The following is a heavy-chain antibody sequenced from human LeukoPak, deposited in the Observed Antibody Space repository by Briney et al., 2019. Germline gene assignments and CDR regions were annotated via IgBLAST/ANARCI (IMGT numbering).Heavy chain of an antibody. CDR1: GFTFSSYS. J-gene: IGHJ5*02. D-gene: IGHD2/OR15-2a*01. V-gene: IGHV3-21*01. Sequence: GGSLRLSCAASGFTFSSYSMNWVRQAPGKGLEWVSSISSGSSYIYYADSVKGRFTISRDNAKNSLYLQMNSLRAEDTAVYYCARTEGEYRFDPWGQGTLVTVSS. CDR2: ISSGSSYI. CDR3: ARTEGEYRFDP.